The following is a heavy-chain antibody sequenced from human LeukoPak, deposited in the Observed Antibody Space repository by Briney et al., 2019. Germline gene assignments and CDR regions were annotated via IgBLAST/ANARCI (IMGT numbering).Heavy chain of an antibody. V-gene: IGHV3-23*01. D-gene: IGHD1-1*01. CDR3: AKATGNLGT. CDR2: ISNSDANT. J-gene: IGHJ5*02. Sequence: GGSLRLFCVASGFTFSSYAMSWVRQAPGKGLEWVSTISNSDANTYYADSVKGRFTISGDNSKNTLYLQMNSLTVEDMAIYYCAKATGNLGTWGQGTLVTVSS. CDR1: GFTFSSYA.